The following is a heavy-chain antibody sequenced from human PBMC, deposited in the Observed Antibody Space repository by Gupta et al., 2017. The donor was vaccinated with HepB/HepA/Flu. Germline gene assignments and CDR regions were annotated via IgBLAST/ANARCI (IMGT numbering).Heavy chain of an antibody. CDR3: ARDSYDYVWGSYRHTPPDY. Sequence: QVQLQESGPGLVKPSQTLSLTCTVSGGSISSGGYYWSWIRQHPGKGLEWIGYIYYSGSTYYNPSLKSRVTISVDTSKNQFSLKLSSVTAADTAVYYCARDSYDYVWGSYRHTPPDYWGQGTLVTVSS. V-gene: IGHV4-31*03. D-gene: IGHD3-16*02. CDR1: GGSISSGGYY. J-gene: IGHJ4*02. CDR2: IYYSGST.